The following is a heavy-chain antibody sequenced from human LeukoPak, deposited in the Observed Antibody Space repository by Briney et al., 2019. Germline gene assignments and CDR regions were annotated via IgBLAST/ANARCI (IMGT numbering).Heavy chain of an antibody. J-gene: IGHJ4*02. Sequence: SETLSLTCAVYGGSFSGYYWSWIRQPPGKGLEWIGEINHSGSTNYNPSLKSRVTISVDTSKNQFSLKLSSVTAADTAVYYCASLTGTMMRDYWGQGTLVTVSS. CDR2: INHSGST. V-gene: IGHV4-34*01. CDR3: ASLTGTMMRDY. CDR1: GGSFSGYY. D-gene: IGHD1-7*01.